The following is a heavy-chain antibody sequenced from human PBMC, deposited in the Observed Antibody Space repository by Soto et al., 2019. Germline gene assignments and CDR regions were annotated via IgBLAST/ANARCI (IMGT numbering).Heavy chain of an antibody. Sequence: GGSLRLSCAASGFTFSSYAMSWVRQAPGKGLEWVSAISGSGGSTYYADSVKGRFTISRDNSKNTLYLQMNSLRAEDTAVYYCAKSFGYDILTGPHYYFDYWGQGTLVTVSS. CDR1: GFTFSSYA. CDR3: AKSFGYDILTGPHYYFDY. V-gene: IGHV3-23*01. D-gene: IGHD3-9*01. CDR2: ISGSGGST. J-gene: IGHJ4*02.